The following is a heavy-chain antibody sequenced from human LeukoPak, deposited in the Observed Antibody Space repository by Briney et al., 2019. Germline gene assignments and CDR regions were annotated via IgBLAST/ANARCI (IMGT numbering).Heavy chain of an antibody. CDR1: GSSIISGSYY. CDR3: AREKPEDGYNAFDY. Sequence: SETLSLTCTVSGSSIISGSYYWSWIRQPAGKGLEWIGRIYTGGNTDFNPSLKSRVTISVDTSKNQFSLKLSSVTAADTAVYYCAREKPEDGYNAFDYWGQGTLVTVSS. J-gene: IGHJ4*02. D-gene: IGHD5-24*01. V-gene: IGHV4-61*02. CDR2: IYTGGNT.